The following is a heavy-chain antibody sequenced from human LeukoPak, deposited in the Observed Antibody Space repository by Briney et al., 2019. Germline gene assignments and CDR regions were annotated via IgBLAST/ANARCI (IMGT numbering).Heavy chain of an antibody. J-gene: IGHJ4*02. Sequence: PGRSLRLSCAASGFTFDDYAMHWVRQAPGKGLEWVSGINRNSGSIGYADSVKGRFTISRDNAKNSLYLQMNSLRAEDTALYYCAKDIGSSGYYYPDYWGQGTLVTVSS. CDR1: GFTFDDYA. D-gene: IGHD3-22*01. V-gene: IGHV3-9*01. CDR3: AKDIGSSGYYYPDY. CDR2: INRNSGSI.